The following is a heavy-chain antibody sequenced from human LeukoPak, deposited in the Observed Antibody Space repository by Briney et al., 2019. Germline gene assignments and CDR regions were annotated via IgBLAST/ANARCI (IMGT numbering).Heavy chain of an antibody. J-gene: IGHJ6*02. CDR3: ARDWYCSGGSCYFAYYYGMDV. Sequence: PGGSLRLSCAASGFTFSSYSMNWVRQAPGRGLEWVSSISSSSSYIYYAHSLKGRFTISRDNAKNSLYLQMNTLRAEDTAVYYWARDWYCSGGSCYFAYYYGMDVWGQGTTVTVS. CDR2: ISSSSSYI. CDR1: GFTFSSYS. V-gene: IGHV3-21*01. D-gene: IGHD2-15*01.